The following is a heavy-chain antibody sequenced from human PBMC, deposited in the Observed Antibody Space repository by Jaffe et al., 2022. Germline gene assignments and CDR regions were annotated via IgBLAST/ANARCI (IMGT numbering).Heavy chain of an antibody. CDR1: GFTFSNYE. V-gene: IGHV3-48*03. CDR3: GVGDSSDYSGYIAI. D-gene: IGHD5-12*01. Sequence: EVQLVESGGGLVQPGGSLRLSCAASGFTFSNYEMIWVRQAPGKGLEWVSYIISSSSTIYYADSVRGRFTISRDNAKNSLYLQMNSLRAEDTAVYYCGVGDSSDYSGYIAIWGQGTMVTVSS. J-gene: IGHJ3*02. CDR2: IISSSSTI.